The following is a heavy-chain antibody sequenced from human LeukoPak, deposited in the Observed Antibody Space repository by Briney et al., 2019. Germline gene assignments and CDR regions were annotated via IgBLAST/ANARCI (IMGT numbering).Heavy chain of an antibody. CDR1: GYTFTGYY. D-gene: IGHD6-25*01. V-gene: IGHV1-8*02. CDR3: ARRRGGPANYYYYMDV. Sequence: ASVKVSCKASGYTFTGYYMHWVRQAPGQGLEWMGWMNPNSGNTGYAQKFQGRGTMTRNTSISTAYMELSSLRSEDTAVYYCARRRGGPANYYYYMDVWGKGTTVTISS. CDR2: MNPNSGNT. J-gene: IGHJ6*03.